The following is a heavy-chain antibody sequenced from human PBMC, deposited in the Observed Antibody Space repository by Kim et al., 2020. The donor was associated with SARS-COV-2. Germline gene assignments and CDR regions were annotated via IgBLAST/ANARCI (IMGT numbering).Heavy chain of an antibody. Sequence: GGSLRLSCAASGFTFSNYGMSWVRQAPGKGLEWVSRMNYNGDSAIYADSVKGRFTISRDNSRNTMYLQMNSLRVDDTAVYYCAPRPVDSSLKYFDGVDVWGQGTTVTVS. CDR2: MNYNGDSA. D-gene: IGHD6-13*01. V-gene: IGHV3-23*01. CDR1: GFTFSNYG. J-gene: IGHJ6*02. CDR3: APRPVDSSLKYFDGVDV.